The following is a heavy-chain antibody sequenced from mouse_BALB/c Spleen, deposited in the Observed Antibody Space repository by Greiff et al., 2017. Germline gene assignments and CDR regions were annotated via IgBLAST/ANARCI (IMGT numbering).Heavy chain of an antibody. V-gene: IGHV5-9-4*01. Sequence: EVHLVESGGGLVKPGGSLKLSCAASGFTFSSYAMSWVRQSPEKRLEWVAEISSGGSYTYYPDTVTGRFTISRDNAKNTLYLEMSSLRSEDTAMYYCARSITTAMDWYFDVWGAGTTVTVSS. CDR2: ISSGGSYT. D-gene: IGHD1-1*01. J-gene: IGHJ1*01. CDR3: ARSITTAMDWYFDV. CDR1: GFTFSSYA.